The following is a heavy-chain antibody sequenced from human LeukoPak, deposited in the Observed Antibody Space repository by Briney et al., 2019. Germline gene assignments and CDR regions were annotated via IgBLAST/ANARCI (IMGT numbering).Heavy chain of an antibody. D-gene: IGHD6-13*01. CDR1: GGSISGSHW. J-gene: IGHJ6*03. V-gene: IGHV4-4*02. Sequence: SETLSLTCAVSGGSISGSHWWSWVRQPPGKGLEWIGEIYHSGSTNYNPSLKSRVTISVDKSKNQFSLKLSSVTAADTAVYYCALGSSWDYYYYMDVWGKGTTVTVSS. CDR3: ALGSSWDYYYYMDV. CDR2: IYHSGST.